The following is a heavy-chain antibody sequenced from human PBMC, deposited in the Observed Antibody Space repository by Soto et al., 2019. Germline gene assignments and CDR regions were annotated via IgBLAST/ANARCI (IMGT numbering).Heavy chain of an antibody. CDR2: INSDGSST. D-gene: IGHD6-13*01. CDR3: LGIAAAGLGNDY. CDR1: GFTFSSYW. V-gene: IGHV3-74*01. J-gene: IGHJ4*02. Sequence: PGGSLRLSCAASGFTFSSYWMHWVRQAPGKGLVWVSRINSDGSSTSYADSAKGRFTISRDNAKNTLYLQMNSLRAEDTAVYYCLGIAAAGLGNDYWGQGTLVTVSS.